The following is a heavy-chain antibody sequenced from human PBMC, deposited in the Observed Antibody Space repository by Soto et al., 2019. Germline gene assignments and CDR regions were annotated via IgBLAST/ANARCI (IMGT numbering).Heavy chain of an antibody. CDR2: ISAYNGNT. D-gene: IGHD3-22*01. J-gene: IGHJ6*02. V-gene: IGHV1-18*01. Sequence: ASVKVSCKASGYTFTSYGVSWVRQAPGQGLEWMGWISAYNGNTNYAQKLQGRVTTTTDTSTSTAYMELRSLRSDDTAVYYCARDVKYYYDSSGYYGYYYGMDVWGQGTTVTVSS. CDR3: ARDVKYYYDSSGYYGYYYGMDV. CDR1: GYTFTSYG.